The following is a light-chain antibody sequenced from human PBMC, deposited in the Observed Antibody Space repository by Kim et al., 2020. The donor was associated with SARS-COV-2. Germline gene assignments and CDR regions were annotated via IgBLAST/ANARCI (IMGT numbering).Light chain of an antibody. CDR3: MQGMHPIT. CDR1: QSLVYSDGNIY. Sequence: VVMTQSPLSLPVTLGQPASISCRSSQSLVYSDGNIYLNWFQQRPGQSPRRLIYKVSNRDSGVPDRFRGSGSGTDFTLKIRRVEAEDVGVNYSMQGMHPITFGQGKRLEIK. CDR2: KVS. J-gene: IGKJ5*01. V-gene: IGKV2-30*01.